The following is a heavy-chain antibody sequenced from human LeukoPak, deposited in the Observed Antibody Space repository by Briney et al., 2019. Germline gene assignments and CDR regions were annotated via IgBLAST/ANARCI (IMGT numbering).Heavy chain of an antibody. CDR1: GFTFSSYG. CDR2: IWYDGSNK. J-gene: IGHJ4*02. V-gene: IGHV3-33*01. CDR3: ARDPVSPYFDY. Sequence: PGGSLRLSCAASGFTFSSYGMHWVRQAPGKGLEWVAVIWYDGSNKYYADSVKGRFTISRDNSKNTLYLQMNSLRAEDTAVYYRARDPVSPYFDYWGQGTLVTVSS.